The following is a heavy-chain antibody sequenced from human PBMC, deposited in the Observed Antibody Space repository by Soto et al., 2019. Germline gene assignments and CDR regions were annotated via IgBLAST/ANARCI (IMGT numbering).Heavy chain of an antibody. CDR1: GHSFADYD. CDR2: INTKSGGT. Sequence: ASVKVTCKASGHSFADYDIHWVRQAPGQGNEWLGRINTKSGGTGTAQKFRGWGTMTTDTSISSASMELTRLPSDDTAIYYCTMIHSTKRSTVVPSFTFNQYMYVW. J-gene: IGHJ6*01. CDR3: TMIHSTKRSTVVPSFTFNQYMYV. V-gene: IGHV1-2*04. D-gene: IGHD2-21*01.